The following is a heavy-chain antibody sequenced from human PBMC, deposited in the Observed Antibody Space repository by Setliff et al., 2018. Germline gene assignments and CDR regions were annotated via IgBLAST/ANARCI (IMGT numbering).Heavy chain of an antibody. J-gene: IGHJ3*02. CDR1: GYTFTGPY. Sequence: ASVKVSCKASGYTFTGPYMHWVRQAPGQGLEWMGWINPDTGYSKYAQKFQGRVTLTRDTSTATAYMELRGLRSDDTAVYYCARDPRGYSGFDRFRGAFNIWGQGTMVTVSS. CDR3: ARDPRGYSGFDRFRGAFNI. CDR2: INPDTGYS. D-gene: IGHD5-12*01. V-gene: IGHV1-2*02.